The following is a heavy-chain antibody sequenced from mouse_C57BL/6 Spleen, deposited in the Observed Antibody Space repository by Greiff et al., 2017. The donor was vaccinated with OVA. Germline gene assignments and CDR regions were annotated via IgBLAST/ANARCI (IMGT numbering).Heavy chain of an antibody. Sequence: VKLMESGPGLVQPSQSLSITCTVSGFSLTSYGVHWVRQSPGKGLEWLGVIWSGGSTDYNAAFISRLSISKDNSKSQVFFKMNSLQADDTAIYYCARITTVVAPYFDYWGQGTTLTVSS. CDR1: GFSLTSYG. CDR2: IWSGGST. J-gene: IGHJ2*01. V-gene: IGHV2-2*01. D-gene: IGHD1-1*01. CDR3: ARITTVVAPYFDY.